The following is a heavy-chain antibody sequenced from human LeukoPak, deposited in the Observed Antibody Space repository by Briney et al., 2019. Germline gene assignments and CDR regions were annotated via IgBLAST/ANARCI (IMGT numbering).Heavy chain of an antibody. Sequence: PSETLSLTCVVYGGSFSGYFWSWIRQPPGKGLEWIGEITPSGSTNYSPSLKSRVSISIDTSKRKLSLRLTSVTAADSAVYYCASSFYYDSRDYWGQGTLVTVSS. CDR2: ITPSGST. CDR3: ASSFYYDSRDY. D-gene: IGHD3-22*01. CDR1: GGSFSGYF. J-gene: IGHJ4*02. V-gene: IGHV4-34*01.